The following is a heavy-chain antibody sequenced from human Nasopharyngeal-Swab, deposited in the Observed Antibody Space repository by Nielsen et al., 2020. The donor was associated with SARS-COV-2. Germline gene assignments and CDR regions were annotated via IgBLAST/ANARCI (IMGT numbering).Heavy chain of an antibody. CDR1: GFTFSSYA. CDR2: ISGSGGST. D-gene: IGHD4-17*01. J-gene: IGHJ6*03. CDR3: AKYYGDYPYYYYYMDV. Sequence: GGSLSLSCAASGFTFSSYAMSWVRQAPGKGLEWVSAISGSGGSTYYADSVKGRFTISRDNSKNTLYLQMNSLRAEDTAVYYCAKYYGDYPYYYYYMDVWGKGTTVTVSS. V-gene: IGHV3-23*01.